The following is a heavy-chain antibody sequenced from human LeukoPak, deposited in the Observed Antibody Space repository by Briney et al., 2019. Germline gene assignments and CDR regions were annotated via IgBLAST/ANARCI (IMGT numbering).Heavy chain of an antibody. J-gene: IGHJ4*02. CDR2: IYPRGGT. D-gene: IGHD5-24*01. Sequence: SETLSLTCTVSGYSISRGYYWGWIRQPPGKGLEWVWSIYPRGGTYYNPSLKSRVTLSVDTSKNQFSLKLNSVTAADTAVYYCARLEMAATGGSAGDYWGQGTLVTVSS. CDR3: ARLEMAATGGSAGDY. V-gene: IGHV4-38-2*02. CDR1: GYSISRGYY.